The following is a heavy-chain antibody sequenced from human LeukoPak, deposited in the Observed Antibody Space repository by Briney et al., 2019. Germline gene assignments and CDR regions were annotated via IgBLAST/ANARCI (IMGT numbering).Heavy chain of an antibody. CDR1: GFTFSSYG. V-gene: IGHV3-30*03. Sequence: GGSLRLSCAASGFTFSSYGMHWVRQAPGKGLEWVAVISYDGSNKYYADSVKGRFTISRDNSKNTLYLQMNSLRAEDTAVYYCASPRRGYWAQGTLVTVSS. J-gene: IGHJ4*02. D-gene: IGHD3-16*01. CDR3: ASPRRGY. CDR2: ISYDGSNK.